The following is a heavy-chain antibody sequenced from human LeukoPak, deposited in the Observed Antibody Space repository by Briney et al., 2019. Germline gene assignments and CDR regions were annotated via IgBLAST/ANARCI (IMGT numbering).Heavy chain of an antibody. D-gene: IGHD2-2*01. CDR1: GFTFSTYA. CDR2: IRDKPDGGTT. CDR3: TTDNAPGMDV. V-gene: IGHV3-15*01. Sequence: GSLRLSCSASGFTFSTYAMHWVRQAPGKGLEWVGLIRDKPDGGTTDYAAPVKGRFTISRDDSKSMLYLQMNSLKTEDTAVYYCTTDNAPGMDVWGQGTTVTVSS. J-gene: IGHJ6*02.